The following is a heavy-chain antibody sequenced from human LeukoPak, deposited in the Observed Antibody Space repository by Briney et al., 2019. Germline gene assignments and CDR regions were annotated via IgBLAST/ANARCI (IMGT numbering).Heavy chain of an antibody. V-gene: IGHV3-9*01. CDR2: ISWNSGSI. Sequence: GRSLRLSCAASGFTFDDYAMHWVRQAPGKGLEWVSGISWNSGSIGYADSVKGRFTISRDNAKNSLYLQMDSLRAEDTALYYCAKVGETGPLDYWGQGTLVTVSS. J-gene: IGHJ4*02. CDR3: AKVGETGPLDY. D-gene: IGHD3-16*01. CDR1: GFTFDDYA.